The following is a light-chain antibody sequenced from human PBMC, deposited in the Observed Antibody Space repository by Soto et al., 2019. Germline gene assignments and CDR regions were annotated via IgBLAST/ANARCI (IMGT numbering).Light chain of an antibody. J-gene: IGLJ1*01. Sequence: QSVLTQPTSVTGSTGQSITISCTGTSSDVGSYNLVSWYQQHPGKAPKLMIYEGSKRPSGVSNRFSGSKSGNTASLTISGLQAEDEADYYCCSYAGSSTNVFGTGTKLTV. V-gene: IGLV2-23*01. CDR1: SSDVGSYNL. CDR3: CSYAGSSTNV. CDR2: EGS.